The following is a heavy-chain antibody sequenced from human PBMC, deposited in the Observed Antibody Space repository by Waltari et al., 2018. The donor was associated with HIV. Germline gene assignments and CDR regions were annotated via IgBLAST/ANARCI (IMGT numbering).Heavy chain of an antibody. CDR1: GGSISSSSYS. V-gene: IGHV4-39*01. CDR2: IYYSGST. CDR3: ARAVQGYCSGGSCENYFDY. D-gene: IGHD2-15*01. J-gene: IGHJ4*02. Sequence: QLQLQASGPGLVKPSETLSLPCTVSGGSISSSSYSWGWIRQPPGTGLEWIGCIYYSGSTYYNPSLKSRVTISVDTSKNQFSLKLSSVTAADTAVYYCARAVQGYCSGGSCENYFDYWGQGTLVTVSS.